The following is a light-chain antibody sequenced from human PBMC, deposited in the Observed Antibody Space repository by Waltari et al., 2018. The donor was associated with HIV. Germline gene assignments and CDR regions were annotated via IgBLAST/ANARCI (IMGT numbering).Light chain of an antibody. J-gene: IGLJ2*01. V-gene: IGLV3-19*01. CDR2: GEN. Sequence: SSELTQDPAVSVALGQTVRITCQGDSLSRYYASWSQQKPVHAPVLVAYGENHRPSGIPDRFSGSSSGNTASLTITGAQAEDEADYYCSSRDSSDDPVVFGGGTNLTVL. CDR1: SLSRYY. CDR3: SSRDSSDDPVV.